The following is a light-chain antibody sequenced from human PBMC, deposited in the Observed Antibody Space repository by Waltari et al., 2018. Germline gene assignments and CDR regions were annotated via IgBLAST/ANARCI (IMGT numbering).Light chain of an antibody. CDR1: SSDVGSYEY. V-gene: IGLV2-14*01. J-gene: IGLJ2*01. CDR3: SSYTSSTTGI. Sequence: SALTQPDSVSGSPGQSITISCTEVSSDVGSYEYVSWYQQHPGKAPKVIIYDVSNRPSGVSNRFSGSKSGSSASLTISGLQAEDEADYYCSSYTSSTTGIFGGGTKLTVL. CDR2: DVS.